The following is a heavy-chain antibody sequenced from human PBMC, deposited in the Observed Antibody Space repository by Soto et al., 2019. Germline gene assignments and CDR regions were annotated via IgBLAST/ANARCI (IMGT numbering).Heavy chain of an antibody. Sequence: EVQLVESGGGLVQPGGSLRLSCAASGFSFSTYSMNWVRQAPGKGLERVSYISSRSYTIYYIDSVKGRFTLSRDNAKSSLYLQMNSLRDEDTAVYYCARGGSSSDNGMDVWGQGTTVTVSS. D-gene: IGHD6-6*01. V-gene: IGHV3-48*02. CDR3: ARGGSSSDNGMDV. CDR1: GFSFSTYS. J-gene: IGHJ6*02. CDR2: ISSRSYTI.